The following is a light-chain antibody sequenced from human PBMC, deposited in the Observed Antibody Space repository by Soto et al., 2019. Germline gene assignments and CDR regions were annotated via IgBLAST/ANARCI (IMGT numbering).Light chain of an antibody. Sequence: DIVMTQSPLSLPVTPGEPASISCRSSQSLLHSNGNHYLDWYLQKPGQSPQLLIYMGSNRASGVPDRFSGSGSGTDFTLKISRVEAEDVGVYYGMQALQIPLTFGGGTKVEIK. CDR1: QSLLHSNGNHY. V-gene: IGKV2-28*01. CDR2: MGS. CDR3: MQALQIPLT. J-gene: IGKJ4*01.